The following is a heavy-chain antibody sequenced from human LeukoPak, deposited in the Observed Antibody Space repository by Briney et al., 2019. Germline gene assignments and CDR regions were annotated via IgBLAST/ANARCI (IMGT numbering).Heavy chain of an antibody. CDR2: IFFTGST. V-gene: IGHV4-30-4*01. Sequence: KASQTLSLTCSVSGDAITSGDDYWTWIRQSPGKGLQWIGYIFFTGSTYYNPSLGSRFTISLDAPKNQFSLRLNSVTAADTAVYYCARGDYTVLAGSPFDLWGRGTLVTVSS. D-gene: IGHD6-19*01. J-gene: IGHJ4*02. CDR1: GDAITSGDDY. CDR3: ARGDYTVLAGSPFDL.